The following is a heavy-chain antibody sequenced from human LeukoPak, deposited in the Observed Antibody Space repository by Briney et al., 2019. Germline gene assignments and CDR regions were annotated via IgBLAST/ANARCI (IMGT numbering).Heavy chain of an antibody. CDR3: AIWGSGSYYKY. V-gene: IGHV3-7*01. D-gene: IGHD3-10*01. CDR1: GFSINNYW. CDR2: IKGDASEK. J-gene: IGHJ4*02. Sequence: GGSLRLSCAVSGFSINNYWMTWYRQAPGKGLECVAHIKGDASEKHYVDSVKGRFTISRDNSKNTLYLQMNSLRAEDTAVYYCAIWGSGSYYKYWGQGTLVTVSS.